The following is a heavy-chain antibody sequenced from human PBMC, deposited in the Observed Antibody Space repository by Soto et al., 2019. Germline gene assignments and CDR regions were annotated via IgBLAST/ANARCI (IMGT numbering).Heavy chain of an antibody. J-gene: IGHJ6*02. CDR2: ISYDGSNN. V-gene: IGHV3-30*18. D-gene: IGHD5-18*01. CDR1: GFTFSSYG. CDR3: AKGGSYGYYYCYGMDV. Sequence: QVQLVESGGGVVQPGRSLRLSCAASGFTFSSYGMHWVRQAPGKGLEWVAVISYDGSNNYYADSVKGRFTISRDNSKNTLYLQMNSLRAEDTAVYYCAKGGSYGYYYCYGMDVWGQGTTVTVSS.